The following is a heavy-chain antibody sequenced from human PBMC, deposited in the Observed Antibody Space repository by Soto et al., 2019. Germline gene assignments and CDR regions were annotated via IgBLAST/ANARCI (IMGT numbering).Heavy chain of an antibody. J-gene: IGHJ5*02. CDR3: TTDDPINRS. Sequence: GGSLRLSCAASGFTFSNAWMSWVRQAPGKGLEWVGRNKSKTNGGTTDYAAPVIGGVTISRDDSKNTLYLQMNSLKTEDTAVYYCTTDDPINRSWGQGTLVTVSS. CDR1: GFTFSNAW. V-gene: IGHV3-15*01. CDR2: NKSKTNGGTT.